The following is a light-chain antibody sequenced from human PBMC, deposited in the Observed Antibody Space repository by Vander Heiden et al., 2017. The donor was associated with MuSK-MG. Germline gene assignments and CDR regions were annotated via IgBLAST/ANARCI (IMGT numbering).Light chain of an antibody. Sequence: DIVMTQSPLSLPVTPGEPASISCRSSQSLLYGDGNNYLAWYLQKPGQSPQLLIYLASNRASGVPDRFSGSGSGTDFTLKISRVESEDVGVYYCMQALQAPTFGQGTRLEIK. CDR1: QSLLYGDGNNY. CDR3: MQALQAPT. CDR2: LAS. V-gene: IGKV2-28*01. J-gene: IGKJ5*01.